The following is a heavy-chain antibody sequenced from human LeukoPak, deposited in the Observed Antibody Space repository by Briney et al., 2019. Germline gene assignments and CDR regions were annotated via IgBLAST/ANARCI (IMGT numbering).Heavy chain of an antibody. V-gene: IGHV3-33*01. CDR2: IWYDGSNK. CDR1: GFTFSSYC. Sequence: GGSLRLSCAASGFTFSSYCMHWVRQAPGKGLEWVAVIWYDGSNKYYADSVKGRFTISRDNSKNTLYLQMNSLRAEDTAVYYCARDGDSNYPFFDYWGQGTLVTVSS. J-gene: IGHJ4*02. D-gene: IGHD4-11*01. CDR3: ARDGDSNYPFFDY.